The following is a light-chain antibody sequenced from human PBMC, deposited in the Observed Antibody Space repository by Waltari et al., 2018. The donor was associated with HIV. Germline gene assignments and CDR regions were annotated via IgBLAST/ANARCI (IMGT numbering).Light chain of an antibody. CDR1: QTVSSSY. J-gene: IGKJ2*01. CDR3: QQYGSLPT. V-gene: IGKV3-20*01. Sequence: EIVLTQSPGTLSLSQGERATLSCRASQTVSSSYLAWYQQKPGLAPRLLIYGASSRATGIPDRFSGSGSGTDFTLTISRLEPEDFAVYYCQQYGSLPTFGQGTKLEIK. CDR2: GAS.